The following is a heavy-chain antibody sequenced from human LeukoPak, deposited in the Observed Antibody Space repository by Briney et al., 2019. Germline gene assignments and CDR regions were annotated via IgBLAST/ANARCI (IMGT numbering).Heavy chain of an antibody. CDR1: GYTFTGNY. D-gene: IGHD3-22*01. CDR3: AGGLRDSSGYYSWEPPGY. Sequence: ASVKVSCKASGYTFTGNYMHWVRQAPGQGLEWMGWISAYNGNTNYAQKLQGRVTMTTDTSTSTAYMELRSLRSDDTAVYYCAGGLRDSSGYYSWEPPGYWGQGTLVTVSS. CDR2: ISAYNGNT. V-gene: IGHV1-18*04. J-gene: IGHJ4*02.